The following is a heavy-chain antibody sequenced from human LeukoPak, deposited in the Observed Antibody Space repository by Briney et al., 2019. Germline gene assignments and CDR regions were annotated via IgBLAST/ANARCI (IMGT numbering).Heavy chain of an antibody. J-gene: IGHJ6*02. CDR2: MSYDGSGN. V-gene: IGHV3-30*03. Sequence: GGSLRLSCAASEFTFSSYGMHWVRQAPGKGLEWVAVMSYDGSGNYYADSVKGRFTISRDNSKSTLYLQMNSLRAEDTAVYYCAREAGYGMDVWGQGTTVTVSS. CDR1: EFTFSSYG. D-gene: IGHD6-19*01. CDR3: AREAGYGMDV.